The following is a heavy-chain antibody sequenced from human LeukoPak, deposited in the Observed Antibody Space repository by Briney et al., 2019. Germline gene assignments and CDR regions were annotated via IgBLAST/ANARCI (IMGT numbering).Heavy chain of an antibody. CDR2: IYYSGST. CDR3: ARGPLSLRWSGEYYFDY. D-gene: IGHD4-23*01. CDR1: GGSISSGDYY. Sequence: MSSETLSLTCTVSGGSISSGDYYWSWIRQPPGKGLEWIGYIYYSGSTYYNPSLKSRVTISVDTSKNQFSLKLSSVTAADTAVYYCARGPLSLRWSGEYYFDYWGQGTLVTVSS. J-gene: IGHJ4*02. V-gene: IGHV4-30-4*01.